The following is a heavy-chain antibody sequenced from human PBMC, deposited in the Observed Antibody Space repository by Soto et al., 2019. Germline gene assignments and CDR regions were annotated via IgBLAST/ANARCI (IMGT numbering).Heavy chain of an antibody. D-gene: IGHD6-13*01. CDR3: ARDSSYSSSWYWFDP. V-gene: IGHV3-53*01. J-gene: IGHJ5*02. CDR2: IYSGGST. Sequence: PGGSLRLSCAASGFTVSSNYMSWVRQAPGKGLEWVSVIYSGGSTYYADSVKGRFTISRDNSKNTLYLQMNSLRAEDTAVYYCARDSSYSSSWYWFDPWGQGTLVTVS. CDR1: GFTVSSNY.